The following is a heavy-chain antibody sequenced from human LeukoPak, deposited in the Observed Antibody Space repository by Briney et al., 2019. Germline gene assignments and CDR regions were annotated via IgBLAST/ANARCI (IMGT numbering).Heavy chain of an antibody. V-gene: IGHV1-2*06. J-gene: IGHJ3*02. CDR2: INPNSGGT. CDR3: ARVADIVEILGAFDI. CDR1: GYTFTGYY. Sequence: ASVKVSCKASGYTFTGYYMHWGRQAPGQGLEWMGRINPNSGGTNYAQKFQGRVTMTRDTSISTAYMELSRLRSDDTAVYYCARVADIVEILGAFDIWGHGTMVTVSS. D-gene: IGHD2-15*01.